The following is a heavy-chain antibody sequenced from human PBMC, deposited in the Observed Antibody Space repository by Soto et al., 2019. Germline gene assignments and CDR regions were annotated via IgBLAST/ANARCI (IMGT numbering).Heavy chain of an antibody. CDR1: GRSISEINSY. CDR3: ARVQPYDYGANSGWLDT. V-gene: IGHV4-31*03. D-gene: IGHD4-17*01. J-gene: IGHJ5*02. Sequence: PSETLSLTCSVSGRSISEINSYWGWIRQPPGKGLEWIGYMYYGGRTHYNPSLKSRTIISVDTSKNQFSLTLSSLTAADTAVYYCARVQPYDYGANSGWLDTWGQGTLVTVSS. CDR2: MYYGGRT.